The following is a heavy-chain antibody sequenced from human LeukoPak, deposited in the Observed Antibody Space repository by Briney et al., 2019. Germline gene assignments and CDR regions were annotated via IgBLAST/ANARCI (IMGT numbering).Heavy chain of an antibody. V-gene: IGHV4-59*01. CDR2: IYYSGST. Sequence: SETLSLTCTVSGGSISSYYWSWIRQPPGKGLEWIGYIYYSGSTNYNPSLKSRVTISVDTSKNQFSLKLSSVTAADTAVYYCARSVVGVNAFDIWGQGTMVTVSS. D-gene: IGHD1-26*01. CDR3: ARSVVGVNAFDI. CDR1: GGSISSYY. J-gene: IGHJ3*02.